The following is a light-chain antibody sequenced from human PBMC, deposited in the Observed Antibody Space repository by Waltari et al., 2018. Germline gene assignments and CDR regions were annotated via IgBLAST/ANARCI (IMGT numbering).Light chain of an antibody. CDR2: EVT. CDR3: SSFTTSSIL. CDR1: GSDLGAYNS. Sequence: QSALTQPASVSGSPGQSITISCTGPGSDLGAYNSVSWYPQHPGQAPKLIIYEVTNRPSGVSTRFSGSKSGNTASLTISGLQAEDEADYYCSSFTTSSILFGGGTKLAVL. J-gene: IGLJ2*01. V-gene: IGLV2-14*01.